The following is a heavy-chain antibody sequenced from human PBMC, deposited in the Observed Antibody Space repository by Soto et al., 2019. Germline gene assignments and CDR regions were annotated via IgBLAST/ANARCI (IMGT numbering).Heavy chain of an antibody. D-gene: IGHD1-1*01. V-gene: IGHV3-21*01. CDR1: GFTFSSYS. CDR3: ARVNSDYYYYGMDV. Sequence: EVQLVESGGGLVKPGGSLRLSCAASGFTFSSYSMNWVRQAPGKGLEWVSSISSSSSYIYYADSVKGRFTISRDNAKNSLYLQMNSLRAEDTAVYYCARVNSDYYYYGMDVWGQGTTVTDSS. J-gene: IGHJ6*02. CDR2: ISSSSSYI.